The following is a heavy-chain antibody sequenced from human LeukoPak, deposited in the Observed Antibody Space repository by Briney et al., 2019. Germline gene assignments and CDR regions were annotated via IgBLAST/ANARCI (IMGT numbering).Heavy chain of an antibody. J-gene: IGHJ3*02. CDR1: GFTFSDYY. CDR2: ITNSGGGT. Sequence: VGSLRLSCAASGFTFSDYYMGWVRRAPGKGLEWVSYITNSGGGTYYPDSVKGRFTISRDNAKKSLYLQVSSLRAKDTAVYYCARALNDAFDIWGQGTMVTVSS. CDR3: ARALNDAFDI. V-gene: IGHV3-11*04.